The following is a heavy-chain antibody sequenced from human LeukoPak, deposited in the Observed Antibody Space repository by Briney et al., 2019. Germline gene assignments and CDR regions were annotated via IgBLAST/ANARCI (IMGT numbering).Heavy chain of an antibody. Sequence: SGGSLRLSCAASGFTFSNAWMSWVRQAPGKGLEWVGRIKSKTDGGTTDYAAPVKGRFTISRDDSKNTLYLQMNSLRAEDTAVYYCAREHPRDYDILTGHLSTDYWGQGTLVTVSS. CDR3: AREHPRDYDILTGHLSTDY. CDR2: IKSKTDGGTT. CDR1: GFTFSNAW. D-gene: IGHD3-9*01. V-gene: IGHV3-15*01. J-gene: IGHJ4*02.